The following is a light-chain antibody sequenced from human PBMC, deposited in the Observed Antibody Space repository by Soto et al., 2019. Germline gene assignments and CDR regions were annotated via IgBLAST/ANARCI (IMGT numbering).Light chain of an antibody. CDR3: SSYTTTNPLV. Sequence: QSALTQPASVSGSPGQSITISCTGTSTYVGDYKSISWYQQHPGKAPKLLIYDVTNRPSRVSNRFSGSKSGNTASLTISGLQAEDEADYYCSSYTTTNPLVFGGGTKVTVL. CDR1: STYVGDYKS. CDR2: DVT. J-gene: IGLJ2*01. V-gene: IGLV2-14*01.